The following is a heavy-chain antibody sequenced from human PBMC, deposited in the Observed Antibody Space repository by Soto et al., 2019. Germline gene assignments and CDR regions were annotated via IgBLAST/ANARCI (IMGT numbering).Heavy chain of an antibody. J-gene: IGHJ6*02. D-gene: IGHD2-2*02. Sequence: SVKVSCKASGGTFSSYAISWVRQAPGQGLEWMGGIIPIFGTANYAQKFQGRVMITADESTSTAYMELSSLRSEDTAVYYCASAFVVVPAAILTSSYYYYGMDVWGQGTTVTVSS. CDR1: GGTFSSYA. CDR2: IIPIFGTA. CDR3: ASAFVVVPAAILTSSYYYYGMDV. V-gene: IGHV1-69*13.